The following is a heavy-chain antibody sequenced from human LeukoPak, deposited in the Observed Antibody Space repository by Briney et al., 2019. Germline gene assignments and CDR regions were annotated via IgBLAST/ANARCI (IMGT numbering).Heavy chain of an antibody. V-gene: IGHV4-4*07. CDR2: IYTSGST. J-gene: IGHJ3*02. CDR1: GGSISSYY. D-gene: IGHD3-10*01. CDR3: ARVSTMVRGVIDAFDI. Sequence: SETLSLTCTVSGGSISSYYWSWIRQPAGKGLEWIGRIYTSGSTNYNPSLKSRVTMSVDTSKNQFSLKLSSVTAADTAVYYCARVSTMVRGVIDAFDIWGQGTMVTVSS.